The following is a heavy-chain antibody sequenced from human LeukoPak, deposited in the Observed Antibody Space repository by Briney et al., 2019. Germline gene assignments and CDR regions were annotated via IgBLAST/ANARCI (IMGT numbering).Heavy chain of an antibody. J-gene: IGHJ4*02. CDR2: ISGSGGST. V-gene: IGHV3-23*01. CDR1: RFTFSSYA. CDR3: AKSSYYDSSGFYREYYFDY. D-gene: IGHD3-22*01. Sequence: GGSLRLSCAASRFTFSSYAMSWVRQAPGKGLEWVSSISGSGGSTYYADSVKGRFTISRDNSKNTLYLQMNSLRAEGTAVYYCAKSSYYDSSGFYREYYFDYWGQGTLVTVSS.